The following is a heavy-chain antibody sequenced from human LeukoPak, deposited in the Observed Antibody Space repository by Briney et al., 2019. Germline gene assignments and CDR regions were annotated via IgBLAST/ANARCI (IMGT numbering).Heavy chain of an antibody. CDR1: GGSINSGGYY. CDR2: IYYSGST. V-gene: IGHV4-31*03. J-gene: IGHJ4*02. D-gene: IGHD5-24*01. CDR3: ARDSEMATIN. Sequence: SQTLSLTCTVSGGSINSGGYYWSWIRQHPGKGLEWIGYIYYSGSTYYNPSLKSRVTISVDTSKNQFSLKLSSVTAADTAVYYCARDSEMATINWGQGTLVTVSS.